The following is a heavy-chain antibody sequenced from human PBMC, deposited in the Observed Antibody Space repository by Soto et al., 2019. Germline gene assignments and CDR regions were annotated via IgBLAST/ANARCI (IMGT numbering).Heavy chain of an antibody. CDR3: ARDIAARPTYYFDY. Sequence: GGSLRLSCAASGFTFSSYGMHWVRQAPGKGLEWVAVISYDGSNKYYADSVKGRFTISRDNSKNTLYLQMNSLRAEDTAVYYCARDIAARPTYYFDYWGQGTLVTVSS. D-gene: IGHD6-6*01. J-gene: IGHJ4*02. CDR1: GFTFSSYG. V-gene: IGHV3-30*03. CDR2: ISYDGSNK.